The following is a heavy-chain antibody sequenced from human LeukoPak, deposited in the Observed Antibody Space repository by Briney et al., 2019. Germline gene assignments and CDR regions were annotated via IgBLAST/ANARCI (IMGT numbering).Heavy chain of an antibody. V-gene: IGHV3-21*01. D-gene: IGHD2-2*01. CDR1: GFTFSSYS. Sequence: SGGSLRLSCAASGFTFSSYSMNWVRQAPGKGLGWVSSISSSSSYIYYADSVKGRFTISRDNAKNSLYLQMNSLRAEDTAVYYFAREVVPAAMGDYWGQGTLVTVSS. J-gene: IGHJ4*02. CDR2: ISSSSSYI. CDR3: AREVVPAAMGDY.